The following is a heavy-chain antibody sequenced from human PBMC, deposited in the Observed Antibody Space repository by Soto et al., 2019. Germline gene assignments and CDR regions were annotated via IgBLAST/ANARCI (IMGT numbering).Heavy chain of an antibody. J-gene: IGHJ5*02. Sequence: GGSLRLSCAASGFTFSSYEMNWVRQAPGKGLEWVSYITSSGDPMYYADSVKGRFTISRDNAKNSLYLQMNYLRAEDAAVYYCARGAGSGWHGGSNWFDPWGQGTLVTVSS. CDR1: GFTFSSYE. V-gene: IGHV3-48*03. CDR2: ITSSGDPM. D-gene: IGHD6-19*01. CDR3: ARGAGSGWHGGSNWFDP.